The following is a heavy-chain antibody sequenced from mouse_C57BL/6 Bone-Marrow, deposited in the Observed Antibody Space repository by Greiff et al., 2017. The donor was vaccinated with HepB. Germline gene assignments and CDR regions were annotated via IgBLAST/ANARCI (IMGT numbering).Heavy chain of an antibody. D-gene: IGHD1-1*01. CDR1: GYTFTSYW. CDR2: IYPGSGST. Sequence: VQLQQPGAELVKPGASVKMSCKASGYTFTSYWITWVKQRPGQGLEWIGDIYPGSGSTNYNEKFKSKATLTVDTSSSTAYMQLSSLTSEDSAVYYCARSRGYYGSSYLYAMDYWGQGTSVTVSS. CDR3: ARSRGYYGSSYLYAMDY. J-gene: IGHJ4*01. V-gene: IGHV1-55*01.